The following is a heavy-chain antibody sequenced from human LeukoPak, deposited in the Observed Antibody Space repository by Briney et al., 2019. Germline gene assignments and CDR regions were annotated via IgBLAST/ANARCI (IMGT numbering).Heavy chain of an antibody. J-gene: IGHJ4*02. V-gene: IGHV1-58*02. Sequence: SVKVSCKASGFTFTSSAMQWVRQARGQRLEWIGWNVVGSGNTNYAQKFQERVTITRDMSTSTAYMELSSLRSADTAVYYCAAGSIAVAAPPVYWGQGTLVTVSS. CDR1: GFTFTSSA. D-gene: IGHD6-19*01. CDR2: NVVGSGNT. CDR3: AAGSIAVAAPPVY.